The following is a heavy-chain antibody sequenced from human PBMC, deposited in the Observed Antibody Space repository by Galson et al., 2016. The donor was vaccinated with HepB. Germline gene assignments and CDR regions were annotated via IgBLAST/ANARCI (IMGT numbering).Heavy chain of an antibody. J-gene: IGHJ3*01. Sequence: SVKVSCKASGYSFVGFGLAWVRQAPGQGFEWMGWIRPYNGVTDYAQKFQGRLTMSTDKSSTTAYLQWSSLKASDTAMYYCARANTPLVLDAFDVWGQGTMVTVSS. D-gene: IGHD5-18*01. CDR3: ARANTPLVLDAFDV. CDR1: GYSFVGFG. CDR2: IRPYNGVT. V-gene: IGHV1-18*01.